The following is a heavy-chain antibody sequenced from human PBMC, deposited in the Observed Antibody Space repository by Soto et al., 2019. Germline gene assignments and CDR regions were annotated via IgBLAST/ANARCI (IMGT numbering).Heavy chain of an antibody. Sequence: SVKVSCKASGGTFSSYAISWVRQAPGQGLEWMGGIIPIFGTANYAQKFQGRVTITGDESTSTAYVELSSRRSEDTAVDYFARGPKGFEGLAFDYWGQGTLVTVSS. CDR1: GGTFSSYA. CDR3: ARGPKGFEGLAFDY. J-gene: IGHJ4*02. D-gene: IGHD6-19*01. CDR2: IIPIFGTA. V-gene: IGHV1-69*13.